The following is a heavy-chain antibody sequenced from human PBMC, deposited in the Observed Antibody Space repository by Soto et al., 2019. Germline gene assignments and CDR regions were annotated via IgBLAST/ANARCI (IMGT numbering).Heavy chain of an antibody. J-gene: IGHJ5*02. D-gene: IGHD6-19*01. V-gene: IGHV3-48*03. CDR1: GFTFISFE. CDR2: INPSGRTI. Sequence: WGSLTLSCVSSGFTFISFEMNWIRHPPGKGPEWIAFINPSGRTIYYADSVTGRITISRDHAEQSVYLKMSSLRGEDTAMYYCARYSGWYSYNGFDPWGQGTMVTVSS. CDR3: ARYSGWYSYNGFDP.